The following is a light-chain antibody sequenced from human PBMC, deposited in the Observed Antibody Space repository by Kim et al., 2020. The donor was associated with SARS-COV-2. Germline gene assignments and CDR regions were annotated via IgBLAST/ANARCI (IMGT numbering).Light chain of an antibody. Sequence: QSALTQPRSVSGSPGQSVTISCTGTSSDVGGYNYVSWYRQHPGKAPKLMIHDVAKRPSGVPDRFSGSKSANTASLTISGLQADDEADYYCCSYAGRYTWVFGGGTQLTVL. J-gene: IGLJ3*02. CDR3: CSYAGRYTWV. CDR2: DVA. CDR1: SSDVGGYNY. V-gene: IGLV2-11*01.